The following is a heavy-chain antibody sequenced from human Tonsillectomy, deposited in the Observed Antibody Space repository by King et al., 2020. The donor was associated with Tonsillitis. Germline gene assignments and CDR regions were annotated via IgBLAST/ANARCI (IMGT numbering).Heavy chain of an antibody. CDR3: AKGSRPGYCSGGSCYAFDI. CDR2: ISYDGSNE. D-gene: IGHD2-15*01. CDR1: GFTFSSYG. J-gene: IGHJ3*02. V-gene: IGHV3-30*18. Sequence: VQLVESGGGVVQPGRSLRLSCAASGFTFSSYGMHWVRQAPGKGLEGVAVISYDGSNEYYVDSAKGRFTISRDNSKNTLDLQMNSLRAEDTAVYYCAKGSRPGYCSGGSCYAFDIWGQGTMVTVSS.